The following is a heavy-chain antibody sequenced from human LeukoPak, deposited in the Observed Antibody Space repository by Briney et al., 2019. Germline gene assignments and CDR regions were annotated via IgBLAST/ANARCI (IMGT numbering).Heavy chain of an antibody. J-gene: IGHJ4*02. CDR1: GFTFSSYW. Sequence: PGGSLRLSCTVSGFTFSSYWMHWVRQAPGKGLVWVSRINTDGSSTSYADSVKGRFTISRDNAKNTLYLQMNSLRAEDTAVYYCARGSGNYYNVKEYWGQGTLVTVSS. V-gene: IGHV3-74*01. D-gene: IGHD3-10*01. CDR2: INTDGSST. CDR3: ARGSGNYYNVKEY.